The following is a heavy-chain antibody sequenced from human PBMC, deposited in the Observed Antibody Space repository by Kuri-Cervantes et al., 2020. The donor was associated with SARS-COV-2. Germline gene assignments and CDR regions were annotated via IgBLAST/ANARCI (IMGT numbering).Heavy chain of an antibody. CDR1: GFTFRNYD. V-gene: IGHV3-30*02. CDR3: AKSNPHSDYYFDY. CDR2: IRYDGHSE. J-gene: IGHJ4*02. D-gene: IGHD3-3*01. Sequence: GGSLRLSCAPSGFTFRNYDMHWVRLAPGKGLEWMAFIRYDGHSEDYADSVKGRFTVSRDNSKNTLYLQMNSLTTEDTAVYYCAKSNPHSDYYFDYWGQGTLVTVSS.